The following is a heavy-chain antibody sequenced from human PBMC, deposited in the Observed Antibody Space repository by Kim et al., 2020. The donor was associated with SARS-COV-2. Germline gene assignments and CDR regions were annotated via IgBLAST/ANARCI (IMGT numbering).Heavy chain of an antibody. V-gene: IGHV4-34*01. D-gene: IGHD1-26*01. CDR3: ARGGGSYYVDY. Sequence: SETLSLTCAVYGGSFSGYYWSWMRQTPGKGLEWIGEINHSGSTNYNPSLKSRVTISVDTSKNQFSLKLSSVTAADTAVYYCARGGGSYYVDYWGQGTLVTVSS. J-gene: IGHJ4*02. CDR2: INHSGST. CDR1: GGSFSGYY.